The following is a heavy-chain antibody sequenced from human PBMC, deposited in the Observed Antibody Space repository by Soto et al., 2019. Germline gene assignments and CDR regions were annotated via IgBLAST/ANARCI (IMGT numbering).Heavy chain of an antibody. D-gene: IGHD3-3*01. Sequence: SQTLSLTCAISGDSVSSNSAACTWIRQSPSRGLEWLGRTYYRSKWYNDYAVSVKSRITINPDTSKNQFSLQLNSVTPEDTAVYYCARELFGVVIISYYYYMDVWGKGTTVTVSS. J-gene: IGHJ6*03. CDR3: ARELFGVVIISYYYYMDV. CDR2: TYYRSKWYN. V-gene: IGHV6-1*01. CDR1: GDSVSSNSAA.